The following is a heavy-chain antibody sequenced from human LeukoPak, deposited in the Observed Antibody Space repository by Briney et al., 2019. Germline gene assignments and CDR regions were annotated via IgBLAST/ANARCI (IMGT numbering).Heavy chain of an antibody. D-gene: IGHD3-3*01. CDR1: GFTFSSYA. CDR2: ISGSGGST. CDR3: AKDQRSGYDFWSGYYVFDY. J-gene: IGHJ4*02. V-gene: IGHV3-23*01. Sequence: GGSLRLSCAASGFTFSSYAMSWVRQAPGKGLEWVSAISGSGGSTYYADSVKGRFTISRDNPKNTLYLQMNSLRAEDTAVYYCAKDQRSGYDFWSGYYVFDYWGQGTLVTVSS.